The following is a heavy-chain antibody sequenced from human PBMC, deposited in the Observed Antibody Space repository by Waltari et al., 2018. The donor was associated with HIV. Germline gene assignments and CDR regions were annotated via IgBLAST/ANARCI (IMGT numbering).Heavy chain of an antibody. CDR3: ARDRSEGGGYYYYGVDV. V-gene: IGHV3-33*01. CDR1: GFRFSRYV. CDR2: IWYDGTNK. J-gene: IGHJ6*02. Sequence: GRLLVARGAVVQHVRPLKLSWAASGFRFSRYVRHWVRQAPGKGLEWVAVIWYDGTNKYYADSVKGRFTISRDKSKNTLYLQMNSLRAEDTAVYYCARDRSEGGGYYYYGVDVWGQGTTVTVSS. D-gene: IGHD2-15*01.